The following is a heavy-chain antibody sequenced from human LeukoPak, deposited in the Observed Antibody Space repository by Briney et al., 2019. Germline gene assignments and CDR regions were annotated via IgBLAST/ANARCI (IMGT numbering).Heavy chain of an antibody. CDR2: MNPNSGNT. D-gene: IGHD2-15*01. CDR1: GGTFSSYA. Sequence: ASVKVSCKASGGTFSSYAISWVRQATGQGLEWMGWMNPNSGNTGYAQKFQGRVTMTRNTSISTAYMELSSLRSEDTAVYYCARGGYCSGGSCRALKNWFDPWGQGTLVTVSS. J-gene: IGHJ5*02. V-gene: IGHV1-8*02. CDR3: ARGGYCSGGSCRALKNWFDP.